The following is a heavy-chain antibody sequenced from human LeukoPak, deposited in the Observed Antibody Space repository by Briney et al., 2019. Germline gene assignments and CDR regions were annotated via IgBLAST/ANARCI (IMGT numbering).Heavy chain of an antibody. V-gene: IGHV1-69*02. Sequence: SVKVSCKASGGTFSSYTISWVRQAPGQELEWMGRIIPILGIANYAQKFQGRVTITADKSTSTAYMELSSLRSEDTAVYYCARALIVGATIGAFQHWGQGTLVTVSS. D-gene: IGHD1-26*01. J-gene: IGHJ1*01. CDR2: IIPILGIA. CDR3: ARALIVGATIGAFQH. CDR1: GGTFSSYT.